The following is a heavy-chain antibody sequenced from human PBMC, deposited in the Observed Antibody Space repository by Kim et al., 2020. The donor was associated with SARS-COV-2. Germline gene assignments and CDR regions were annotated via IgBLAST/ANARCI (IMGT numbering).Heavy chain of an antibody. CDR3: ARHISSGSDDDYFDY. CDR1: GYSFTSYW. J-gene: IGHJ4*02. V-gene: IGHV5-51*01. CDR2: IYPGDSDT. Sequence: GESLKISCKGSGYSFTSYWIGWVRQMPGKGLEWMGIIYPGDSDTRYSPSFQGQVTISADKSISTAYLQWSSLKASDTAMYYCARHISSGSDDDYFDYWGQGTLVTVSS. D-gene: IGHD6-19*01.